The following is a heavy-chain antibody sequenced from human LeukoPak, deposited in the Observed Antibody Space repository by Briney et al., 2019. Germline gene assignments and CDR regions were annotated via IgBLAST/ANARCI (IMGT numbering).Heavy chain of an antibody. J-gene: IGHJ4*02. V-gene: IGHV4-4*02. D-gene: IGHD3-22*01. Sequence: SETLSLTCAVSGGSISSNNWWGWVRQPPGKGLEWIGEIYHSGSPNYNPSLKSRVTISVDKSRNHFSLNLSSVTAADTAVYYCARGRYDSSGYYLAYWGQGTLVTVSS. CDR2: IYHSGSP. CDR3: ARGRYDSSGYYLAY. CDR1: GGSISSNNW.